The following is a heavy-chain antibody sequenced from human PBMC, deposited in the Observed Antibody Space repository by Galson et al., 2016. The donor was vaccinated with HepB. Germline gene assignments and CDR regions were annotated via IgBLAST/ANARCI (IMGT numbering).Heavy chain of an antibody. CDR3: AKEHGTGWPNLDY. CDR1: GFTFSSYS. D-gene: IGHD6-19*01. Sequence: SLRLSCAASGFTFSSYSIHWVRQAPGKGLEWVAVISKNGRAIYYADSVKGRFTISRDNSKNTVYLQMNSLRTEDTSLYYCAKEHGTGWPNLDYWGQGALVTVSS. V-gene: IGHV3-30*18. J-gene: IGHJ4*02. CDR2: ISKNGRAI.